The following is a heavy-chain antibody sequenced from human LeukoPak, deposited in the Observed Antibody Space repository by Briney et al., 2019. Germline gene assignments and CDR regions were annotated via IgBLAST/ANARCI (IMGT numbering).Heavy chain of an antibody. CDR1: GGSMNSYY. CDR3: ARHRYTSGSYFFDY. V-gene: IGHV4-59*08. D-gene: IGHD5-18*01. CDR2: IFHSGST. J-gene: IGHJ4*02. Sequence: PSETLSLTCTVSGGSMNSYYWSWIRQPPGKGLEWIGYIFHSGSTNYNPSLKSRLTISVDTSKNQVSLKLTSVTAADTAVYYCARHRYTSGSYFFDYWGQGTLVTVSS.